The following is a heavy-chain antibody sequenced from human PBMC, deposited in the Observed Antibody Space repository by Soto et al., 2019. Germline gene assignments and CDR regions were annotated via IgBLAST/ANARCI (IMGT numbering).Heavy chain of an antibody. D-gene: IGHD6-13*01. CDR1: GFTFSGSA. CDR3: TRLVRAAAGSLYYYGMDG. V-gene: IGHV3-73*01. J-gene: IGHJ6*02. Sequence: GGALRLSCAASGFTFSGSAMHWVRQASGEGLGWVGRIRSKANSYATAYAASVKGRFTISRDDSKNTAYLQMNSLKTEDTAVYYCTRLVRAAAGSLYYYGMDGWGQGTTVTVYS. CDR2: IRSKANSYAT.